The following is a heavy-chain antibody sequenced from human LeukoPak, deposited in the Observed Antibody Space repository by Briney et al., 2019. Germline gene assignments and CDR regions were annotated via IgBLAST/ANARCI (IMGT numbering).Heavy chain of an antibody. J-gene: IGHJ4*02. V-gene: IGHV3-49*03. CDR2: IRSKTFGGTT. CDR3: TRYSGRTDY. Sequence: HSGGSLRLSCTSSGFTFGTYAVSRFRQAPGKGLEWVAFIRSKTFGGTTEYAASVEGRFTISRDDSKSIAYLQMNSLKTEDTAVYYCTRYSGRTDYWGQGTLVTVSS. CDR1: GFTFGTYA. D-gene: IGHD5-18*01.